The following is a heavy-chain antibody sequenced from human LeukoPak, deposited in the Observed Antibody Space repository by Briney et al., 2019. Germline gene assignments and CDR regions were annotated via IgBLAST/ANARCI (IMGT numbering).Heavy chain of an antibody. Sequence: PGGSLRLSCAASGFTFSNYAMSWVRQVPGKGLEWVSAISDSGGSTYYGDSVKGRFAISRDNSKNTLYLQMNSLRGEDTAVYYCAKDPDYDILTGYYGDYWGQGTLVTVSS. V-gene: IGHV3-23*01. CDR1: GFTFSNYA. CDR3: AKDPDYDILTGYYGDY. J-gene: IGHJ4*02. CDR2: ISDSGGST. D-gene: IGHD3-9*01.